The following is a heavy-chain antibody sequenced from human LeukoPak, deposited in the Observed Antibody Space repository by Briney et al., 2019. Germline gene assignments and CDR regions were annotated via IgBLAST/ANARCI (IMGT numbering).Heavy chain of an antibody. CDR3: ARLTYGF. Sequence: GGSLILSCVASGFIFSNYNMDWVRQAPGKGLEWVSYISSSSSTVYYADSVKGRFTISRDNAKNSLYLRMNSLRDEDTAVYYCARLTYGFWGQGTLVTVSS. J-gene: IGHJ4*02. D-gene: IGHD4-17*01. CDR2: ISSSSSTV. V-gene: IGHV3-48*02. CDR1: GFIFSNYN.